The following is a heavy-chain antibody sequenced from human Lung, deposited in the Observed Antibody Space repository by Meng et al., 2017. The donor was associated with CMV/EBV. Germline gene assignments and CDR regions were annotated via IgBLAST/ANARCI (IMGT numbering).Heavy chain of an antibody. V-gene: IGHV3-11*01. CDR1: GFTFSDYY. Sequence: GESLKISCAASGFTFSDYYMSWIRQAPGKGLEWVSYISSSGSTIYYADSVKGRFTISRDNAKNSLYLQMNSLRAEDTAVYYCARTGTSANYYYYYGMDVWXQGTXVTV. CDR2: ISSSGSTI. D-gene: IGHD1/OR15-1a*01. CDR3: ARTGTSANYYYYYGMDV. J-gene: IGHJ6*02.